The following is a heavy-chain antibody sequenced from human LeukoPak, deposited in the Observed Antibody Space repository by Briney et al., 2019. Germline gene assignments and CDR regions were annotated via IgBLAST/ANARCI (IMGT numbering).Heavy chain of an antibody. CDR1: DGSITNYD. V-gene: IGHV4-59*01. CDR2: VHYSGST. D-gene: IGHD3-10*01. CDR3: ARGRPRFGELLYFDY. Sequence: PSETLCLTCTVSDGSITNYDWSLVRQPLGKGLEFIGHVHYSGSTNYNPSPKSRVTISLDTSKNQFSLKLSSVTAADTAVYYCARGRPRFGELLYFDYWGQGNLVTVSS. J-gene: IGHJ4*02.